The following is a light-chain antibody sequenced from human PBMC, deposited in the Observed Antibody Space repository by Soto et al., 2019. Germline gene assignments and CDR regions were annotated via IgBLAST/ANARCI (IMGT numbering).Light chain of an antibody. V-gene: IGKV1-5*03. J-gene: IGKJ1*01. CDR2: KAS. Sequence: IRMSQSPSTLSGSVGDRVTITCRASQTISSWLAWYQQKPGKAPKLLIYKASTLKSGVPSRFSGSGSGTEFTLTISSLQPDDFATYYCQHYNSYSEAFGQRTKADI. CDR3: QHYNSYSEA. CDR1: QTISSW.